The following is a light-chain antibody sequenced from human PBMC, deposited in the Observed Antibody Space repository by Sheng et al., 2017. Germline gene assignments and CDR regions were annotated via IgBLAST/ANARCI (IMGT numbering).Light chain of an antibody. J-gene: IGKJ4*01. CDR1: QSVGDF. Sequence: EIVLTQSPGTLSLSPGEGATLSCRASQSVGDFLAWFQQRPGLAPRLLIYDASTRATDIPARFSGSGSGTEFTLTISSLQSEDSAVYYCNQYNTWSSLTFGGGPRWRS. CDR2: DAS. CDR3: NQYNTWSSLT. V-gene: IGKV3-15*01.